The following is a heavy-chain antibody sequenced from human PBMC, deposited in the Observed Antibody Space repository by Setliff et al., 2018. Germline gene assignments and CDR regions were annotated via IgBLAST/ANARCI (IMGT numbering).Heavy chain of an antibody. Sequence: PSETLSLTCAVSGGSISSGSYYWSWIRQPAGKGLEWVGRLHTSGSTNYNPSLKSRVTISVDTSRNQFSLKLRSVTAADTAVYYCARLSWNGLRYYGLDVWGQGTTVTVSS. CDR3: ARLSWNGLRYYGLDV. D-gene: IGHD3-3*01. J-gene: IGHJ6*02. V-gene: IGHV4-61*02. CDR2: LHTSGST. CDR1: GGSISSGSYY.